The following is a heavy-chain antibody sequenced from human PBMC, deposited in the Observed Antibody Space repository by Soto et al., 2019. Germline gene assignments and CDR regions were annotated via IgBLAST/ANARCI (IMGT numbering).Heavy chain of an antibody. CDR1: GYTFTGYA. J-gene: IGHJ4*02. D-gene: IGHD6-13*01. CDR2: INAGNGNT. V-gene: IGHV1-3*01. CDR3: ARGGIAAALDGVEY. Sequence: GASVKVSCKASGYTFTGYAMHWVRQAPGQRPEWMGWINAGNGNTKYSQKFQGRVTITRDTSASTAYMELSSLRSDDTAVYYCARGGIAAALDGVEYWGQGTLVTVSS.